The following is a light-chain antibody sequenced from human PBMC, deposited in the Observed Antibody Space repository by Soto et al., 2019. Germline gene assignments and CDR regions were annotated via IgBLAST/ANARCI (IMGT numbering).Light chain of an antibody. V-gene: IGKV3-15*01. Sequence: ETVMTQSPATLSVSPGERAILSCRASQSVSSSLAWYQQKPGQAPRLLIYGASTRAPGIPARFSGSGSGTEFTLIISSLQSEDFAGYYCQQYNNPPLTFGGGTKVEIK. CDR1: QSVSSS. CDR2: GAS. CDR3: QQYNNPPLT. J-gene: IGKJ4*01.